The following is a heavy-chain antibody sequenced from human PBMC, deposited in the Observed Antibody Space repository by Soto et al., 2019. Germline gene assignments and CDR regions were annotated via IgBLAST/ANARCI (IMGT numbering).Heavy chain of an antibody. D-gene: IGHD6-13*01. CDR2: IHAADGDT. CDR3: VRGHGPATGIAWFDR. J-gene: IGHJ5*02. V-gene: IGHV1-3*01. Sequence: ASVKGCCKSSGYTFTSYGIHWVRQAPGQRLVWMGWIHAADGDTKSSPQFQGRVTITRDTSASTAYVELSSMRSDATSLYYCVRGHGPATGIAWFDRCGQGTLETAAS. CDR1: GYTFTSYG.